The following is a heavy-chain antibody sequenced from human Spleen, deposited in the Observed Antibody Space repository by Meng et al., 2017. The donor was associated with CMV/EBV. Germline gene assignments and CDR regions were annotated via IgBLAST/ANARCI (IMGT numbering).Heavy chain of an antibody. D-gene: IGHD3-3*01. Sequence: ISSSDYYWGWIRQPQGKGQEWIGSIYYGGGTYYNPSLESRVTISVDTSKNQFSLKLSSVTAADAAVYYCARRDYDFWTDYSQFYFDYWGQGTLVTVSS. J-gene: IGHJ4*02. CDR1: ISSSDYY. CDR2: IYYGGGT. CDR3: ARRDYDFWTDYSQFYFDY. V-gene: IGHV4-39*01.